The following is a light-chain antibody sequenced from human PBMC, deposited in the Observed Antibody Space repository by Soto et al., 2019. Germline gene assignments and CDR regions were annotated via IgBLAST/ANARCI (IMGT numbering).Light chain of an antibody. J-gene: IGKJ1*01. Sequence: IVMTQSPSTLSVSPGERATLSCRASQSVGTKLAWYQQTRGQAPRLLIYGASNRATGVPARFSGSVSGTEFTLTISSLQSEDFAVYYCQQYSSWPWTFGQGTKVE. V-gene: IGKV3-15*01. CDR1: QSVGTK. CDR3: QQYSSWPWT. CDR2: GAS.